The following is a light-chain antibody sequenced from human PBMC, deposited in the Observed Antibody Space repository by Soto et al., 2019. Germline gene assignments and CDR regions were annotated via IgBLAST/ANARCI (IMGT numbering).Light chain of an antibody. V-gene: IGKV3-11*01. CDR2: DAS. CDR1: QSVGSY. J-gene: IGKJ3*01. CDR3: QQRSHWPFT. Sequence: EIVLTQSPATLSLSPGERVTLSCRASQSVGSYLAWYLQTPGQSPRLLIYDASNRAAGVPARFSGSGSGTDFTLTISCLEPEDLGVYYCQQRSHWPFTFGPGIKIDIK.